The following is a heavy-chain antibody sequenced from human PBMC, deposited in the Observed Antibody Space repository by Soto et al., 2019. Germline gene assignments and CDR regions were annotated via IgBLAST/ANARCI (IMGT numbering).Heavy chain of an antibody. CDR1: GYTFTGYY. D-gene: IGHD2-21*02. Sequence: RASVKVSCKASGYTFTGYYMHWVRQAPGQGLEWMGWINPNSGGTNYAQKFQGWVTMTRDTSISTAYMELSRLRSDDTAVYYCARDRLKYYYYGMDVWGQGTTVTVSS. CDR3: ARDRLKYYYYGMDV. CDR2: INPNSGGT. V-gene: IGHV1-2*04. J-gene: IGHJ6*02.